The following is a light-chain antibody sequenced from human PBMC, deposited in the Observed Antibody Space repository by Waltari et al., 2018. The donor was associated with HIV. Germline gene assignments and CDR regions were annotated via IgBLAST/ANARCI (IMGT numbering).Light chain of an antibody. J-gene: IGLJ3*02. V-gene: IGLV3-25*03. Sequence: SQLTQPPSVSVSPGQTAKITCTGDDMPDHYGYWSQQKPGQAPVLVMYKVTEMPSGIPERFSGSMSGTTVTLTIMGVQLEDEADYYCQSADSDNTYNWVFGGGTKLTVL. CDR2: KVT. CDR3: QSADSDNTYNWV. CDR1: DMPDHY.